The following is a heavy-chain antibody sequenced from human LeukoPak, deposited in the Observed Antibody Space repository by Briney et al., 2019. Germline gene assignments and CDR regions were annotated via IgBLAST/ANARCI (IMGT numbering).Heavy chain of an antibody. Sequence: GGSLRLSCAASGFTFSSYAMSWVRRAPGKGLEWVSSVVGSGGGAYYADSMKGRFTISTDNSKNTLYLQMDSLRAEDTAVYYCAKRGPSYYFDYWGQGTLVTVSS. V-gene: IGHV3-23*01. CDR2: VVGSGGGA. J-gene: IGHJ4*02. CDR1: GFTFSSYA. CDR3: AKRGPSYYFDY.